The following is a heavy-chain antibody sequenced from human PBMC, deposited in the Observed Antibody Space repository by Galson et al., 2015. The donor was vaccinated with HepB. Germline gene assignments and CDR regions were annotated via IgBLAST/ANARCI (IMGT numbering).Heavy chain of an antibody. CDR2: VDPEDGET. V-gene: IGHV1-69-2*01. CDR1: GYTFTDYY. J-gene: IGHJ4*02. Sequence: VKVSCKVSGYTFTDYYMHWVQQAPGKGLEWMGLVDPEDGETIYAEKFQGRVTITADTSTDTAYMELSSLRSEDTAVYYCATEFRRPSYYYDSRGYYPPGYWGQGTLVTVSS. D-gene: IGHD3-22*01. CDR3: ATEFRRPSYYYDSRGYYPPGY.